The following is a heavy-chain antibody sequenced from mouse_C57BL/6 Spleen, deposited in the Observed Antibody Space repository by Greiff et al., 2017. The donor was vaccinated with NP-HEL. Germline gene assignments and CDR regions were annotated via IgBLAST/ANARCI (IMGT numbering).Heavy chain of an antibody. CDR1: GYTFTDYY. CDR2: INPNNGGT. CDR3: AKRDVVATRDWYFDV. V-gene: IGHV1-26*01. Sequence: QLQQSGPELVKPGASVKISCKASGYTFTDYYMNWVKQSHGKSLEWIGAINPNNGGTSYNQKFKGKATLTVDKSSSTAYMELLSLTSEDSAVYYCAKRDVVATRDWYFDVWGTGTTVTVSS. J-gene: IGHJ1*03. D-gene: IGHD1-1*01.